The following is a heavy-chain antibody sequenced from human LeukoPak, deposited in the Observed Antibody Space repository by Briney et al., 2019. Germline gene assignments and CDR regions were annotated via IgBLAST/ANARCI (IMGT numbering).Heavy chain of an antibody. CDR2: IWYDGGNK. CDR3: ARDHVSSSSGWFDP. Sequence: GRSLRLSCAASGFTFSSYGMHWVRQAPGKGLEWVAVIWYDGGNKYYADSVKGRFTISRDNSKNTLYLQMNSLRAEDTTVYYCARDHVSSSSGWFDPWGQGTLVTVSS. J-gene: IGHJ5*02. CDR1: GFTFSSYG. V-gene: IGHV3-33*01. D-gene: IGHD6-6*01.